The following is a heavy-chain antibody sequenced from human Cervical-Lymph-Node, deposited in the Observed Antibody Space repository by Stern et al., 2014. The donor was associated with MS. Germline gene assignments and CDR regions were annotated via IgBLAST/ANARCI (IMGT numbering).Heavy chain of an antibody. V-gene: IGHV1-18*01. CDR2: ISAYNGDT. J-gene: IGHJ4*02. D-gene: IGHD5-18*01. CDR1: GYTFTDYA. Sequence: VQLVESGAEVKKPGASVKVSCTASGYTFTDYAISWVRQAPGQGLAWMAWISAYNGDTNFAQEVQGRVSLTTDTATSTAYMELRSLRSDDTAVYYCAVLSVDADFDYWGQGTLVTVSS. CDR3: AVLSVDADFDY.